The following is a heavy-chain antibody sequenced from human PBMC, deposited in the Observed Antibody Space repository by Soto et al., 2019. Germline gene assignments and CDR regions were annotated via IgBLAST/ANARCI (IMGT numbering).Heavy chain of an antibody. V-gene: IGHV1-69*01. CDR2: IIPVFDKA. CDR3: ARLRRDWGVAFEL. Sequence: QVQLVQSGADVKKPGSSVKVSCKTSGGSFGSSAISWVRQAPAQGLEWMGEIIPVFDKANYAQNFQGRLTITADELPGTGFMDLSSLRSEDTAVYFCARLRRDWGVAFELWGLGTFVTVSS. CDR1: GGSFGSSA. D-gene: IGHD3-16*01. J-gene: IGHJ3*01.